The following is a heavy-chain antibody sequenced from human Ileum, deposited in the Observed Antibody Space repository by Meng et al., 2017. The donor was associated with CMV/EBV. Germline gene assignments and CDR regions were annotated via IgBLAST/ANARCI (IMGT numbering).Heavy chain of an antibody. J-gene: IGHJ4*02. CDR3: ARDDINGWIDY. D-gene: IGHD6-19*01. Sequence: QVHLQQSGPGLVKAVQTHSLTCSISGDSVSSNSAAWNWVRQSPSTGLEWLGRTYYRSKWYNDYAVPVKSRITINPDTSKNHFSLQLNSVTPEDTAVYYCARDDINGWIDYWGQGALVTVSS. CDR2: TYYRSKWYN. CDR1: GDSVSSNSAA. V-gene: IGHV6-1*01.